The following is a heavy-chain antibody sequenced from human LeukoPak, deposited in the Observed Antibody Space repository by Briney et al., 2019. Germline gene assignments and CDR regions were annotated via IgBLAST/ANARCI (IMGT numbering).Heavy chain of an antibody. Sequence: PGWSLRLSCAASGFTFSSYWMHWVRQAPGKGLVWVSRFNVDGRSTTYADSVKGRLPISRDNAKKTLYLQINSLRPEDTAFYYCARGIGIGAFDTWGRGTKVTVSS. CDR2: FNVDGRST. CDR1: GFTFSSYW. D-gene: IGHD2/OR15-2a*01. CDR3: ARGIGIGAFDT. V-gene: IGHV3-74*01. J-gene: IGHJ3*02.